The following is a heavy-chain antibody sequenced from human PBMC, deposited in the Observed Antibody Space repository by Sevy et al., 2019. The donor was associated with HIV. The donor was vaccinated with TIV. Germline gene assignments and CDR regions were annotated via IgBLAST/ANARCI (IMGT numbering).Heavy chain of an antibody. CDR3: ARMGARGLKHYSYYYMDV. CDR1: GVTISVNW. CDR2: IKHDGSEK. J-gene: IGHJ6*03. D-gene: IGHD3-16*01. Sequence: GGSLRLSCAVSGVTISVNWMTWVRQAPGKGLEWVANIKHDGSEKYYVDSVKGRFTISRDNAKNSLYLQMNSLRAEDTATYYCARMGARGLKHYSYYYMDVWGKGTAVTVSS. V-gene: IGHV3-7*03.